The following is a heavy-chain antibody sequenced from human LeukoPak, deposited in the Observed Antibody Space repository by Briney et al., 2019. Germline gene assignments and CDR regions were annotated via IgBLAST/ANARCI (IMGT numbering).Heavy chain of an antibody. CDR1: GGSISSGGYY. Sequence: PSQTLSLTCTVSGGSISSGGYYWSWVRQHPGKGLEWIGYIYYSGSTDYNPSLKSRFTMSVDTSKNQFSLKLSSVTAADTAVYYCASADYDMAFDIWGQGTMVTVSS. D-gene: IGHD3-9*01. J-gene: IGHJ3*02. CDR3: ASADYDMAFDI. V-gene: IGHV4-31*03. CDR2: IYYSGST.